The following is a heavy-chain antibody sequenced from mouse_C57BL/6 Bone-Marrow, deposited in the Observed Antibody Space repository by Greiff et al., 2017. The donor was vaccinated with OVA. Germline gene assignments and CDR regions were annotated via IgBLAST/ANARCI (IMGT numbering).Heavy chain of an antibody. D-gene: IGHD1-1*01. CDR3: ARWVDTVVGIDY. V-gene: IGHV1-59*01. CDR1: GYTFTSYW. CDR2: IDPYDGDT. J-gene: IGHJ3*01. Sequence: QVQLQQPGAELVRPGASVKLSCKASGYTFTSYWMHWVKQRPGQGLEWIGLIDPYDGDTKYNQKFKGKATLTEDTSSSTAYMQLSSLTSEDSAVYYCARWVDTVVGIDYWGQGTTVTVSA.